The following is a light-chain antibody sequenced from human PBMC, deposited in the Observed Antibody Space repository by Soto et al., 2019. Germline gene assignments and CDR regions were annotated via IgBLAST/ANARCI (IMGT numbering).Light chain of an antibody. CDR2: SNN. Sequence: QSVLTQPPSASGTPGQRVTISCSGSSSNIGSNTVNWYQQLPGTAPKVLIHSNNQRPSGVPDRFSGSKSGTSASLAISGLQSEDEADYYCAAWDDSLNGGVFGGGTKLTVL. V-gene: IGLV1-44*01. CDR3: AAWDDSLNGGV. J-gene: IGLJ2*01. CDR1: SSNIGSNT.